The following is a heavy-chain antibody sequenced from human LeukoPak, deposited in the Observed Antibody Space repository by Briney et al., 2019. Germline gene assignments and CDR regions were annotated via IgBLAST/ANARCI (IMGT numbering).Heavy chain of an antibody. D-gene: IGHD5-12*01. CDR1: GFSLSSYA. V-gene: IGHV3-23*01. J-gene: IGHJ4*02. CDR3: AKRSGYTPGWFFDF. CDR2: ISGSGDNT. Sequence: GGSLRLSCAAYGFSLSSYAMSSVRQAPGKGLEWDSSISGSGDNTHYAESVKGRFTISRDNSKSTLFLQLNSLGAEDTAVFYCAKRSGYTPGWFFDFWGQGTLVTVSS.